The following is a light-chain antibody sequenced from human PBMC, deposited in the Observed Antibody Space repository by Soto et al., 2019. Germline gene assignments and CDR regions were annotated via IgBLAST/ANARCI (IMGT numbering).Light chain of an antibody. CDR3: QQYNNWPRT. CDR2: GAS. J-gene: IGKJ1*01. Sequence: EIVMMQSPATLSVSPGERATLSCRASQSVSSNLAWYQQKPGQAPRLLIYGASTRATGIPARFSGSGSGTEFTLTISSLQPEDFAVYYCQQYNNWPRTFGQGTKVDIK. CDR1: QSVSSN. V-gene: IGKV3-15*01.